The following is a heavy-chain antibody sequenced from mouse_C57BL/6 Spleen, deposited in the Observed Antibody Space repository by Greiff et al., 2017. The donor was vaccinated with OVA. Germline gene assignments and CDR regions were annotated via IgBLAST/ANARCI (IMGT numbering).Heavy chain of an antibody. CDR3: ARYRPLYGSSYRGGAMDY. J-gene: IGHJ4*01. CDR1: GYTFTSYW. D-gene: IGHD1-1*01. V-gene: IGHV1-55*01. Sequence: VQLQQPGAELVKPGASVKMSCKASGYTFTSYWITWVKQRPGQGLEWIGDIYPGSGSTNYNEKFKSKATLTVDTSSSTAYMQLSSLTSEYSAVYYCARYRPLYGSSYRGGAMDYWGQGTSVTVSS. CDR2: IYPGSGST.